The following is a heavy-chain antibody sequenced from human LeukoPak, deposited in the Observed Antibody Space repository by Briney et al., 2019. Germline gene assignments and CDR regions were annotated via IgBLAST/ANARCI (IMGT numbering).Heavy chain of an antibody. Sequence: PSETLSLTCTVAGGSISSGTHYWGWLRQPPGKGLEWIGATYYSGSTYYNPSLKSRVTISADTSKNQFSLKLSSVTAADTAMYYCARQGYCSSTSCYEDFDCGGRGTLVTVSS. CDR2: TYYSGST. V-gene: IGHV4-39*01. CDR1: GGSISSGTHY. CDR3: ARQGYCSSTSCYEDFDC. D-gene: IGHD2-2*01. J-gene: IGHJ4*02.